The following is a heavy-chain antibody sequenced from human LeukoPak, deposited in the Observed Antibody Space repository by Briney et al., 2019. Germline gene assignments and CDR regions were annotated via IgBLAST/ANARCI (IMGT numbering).Heavy chain of an antibody. CDR3: ARGNYDSSGYYYHWFDP. CDR1: GYSISSGYY. Sequence: SETLSLNCAVSGYSISSGYYWGWIRQPPGKGLEWIGSIYHSGSTYYNPSLKSRVTISVDTSKNQFSLKLSSVTAADTAVYYCARGNYDSSGYYYHWFDPWGQGTLVTVSS. CDR2: IYHSGST. D-gene: IGHD3-22*01. V-gene: IGHV4-38-2*01. J-gene: IGHJ5*02.